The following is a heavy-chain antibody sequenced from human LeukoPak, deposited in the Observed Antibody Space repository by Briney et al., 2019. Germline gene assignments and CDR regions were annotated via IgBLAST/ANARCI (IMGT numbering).Heavy chain of an antibody. CDR1: GYSENFYG. Sequence: ASVKLSCKPSGYSENFYGITWVRQVAGQGLEWMGWISAQHGQTEYAPNSQDRVTMTTDTYTNTAYLELRSLRIGDTAMYYCARGGEIVVVPGAMDNYYYYMDVWGKGTMVTVSS. D-gene: IGHD2-2*01. CDR3: ARGGEIVVVPGAMDNYYYYMDV. V-gene: IGHV1-18*01. CDR2: ISAQHGQT. J-gene: IGHJ6*03.